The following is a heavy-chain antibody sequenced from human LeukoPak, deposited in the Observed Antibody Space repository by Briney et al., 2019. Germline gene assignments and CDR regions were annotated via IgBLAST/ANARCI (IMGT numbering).Heavy chain of an antibody. V-gene: IGHV3-48*03. CDR2: ISSSGTTI. CDR3: ANIARYCSSTSCYRI. CDR1: GFTFSNHE. J-gene: IGHJ4*02. Sequence: GGSLRLSCAVSGFTFSNHEMYWVRQAPGKGLEWVSYISSSGTTIYYAESMKGRFTISRDNSKNTLYLQMNSLRAEDTAVYYCANIARYCSSTSCYRIWGQGTLVTVSS. D-gene: IGHD2-2*01.